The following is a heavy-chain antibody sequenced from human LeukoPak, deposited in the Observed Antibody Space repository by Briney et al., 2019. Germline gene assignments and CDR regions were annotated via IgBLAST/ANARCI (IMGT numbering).Heavy chain of an antibody. CDR3: ARTYGSGLFTYWYFDL. D-gene: IGHD3-10*01. CDR1: GFTFSSYE. CDR2: IISIVSTL. V-gene: IGHV3-48*03. J-gene: IGHJ2*01. Sequence: GGSLRLSCAASGFTFSSYEMNWVRQAPGKGLEWVSYIISIVSTLYYARSVKGRFTISRENAMNLQYLQLKCLRAEDRAVYYCARTYGSGLFTYWYFDLWGRGTLVTDSS.